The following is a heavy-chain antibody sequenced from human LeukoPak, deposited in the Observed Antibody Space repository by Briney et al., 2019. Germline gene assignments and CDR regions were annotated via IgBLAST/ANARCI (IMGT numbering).Heavy chain of an antibody. CDR3: ARGSPVTTVALDY. J-gene: IGHJ4*02. D-gene: IGHD4-17*01. Sequence: GSSVKVSCKASGGTFSSYTISWVRQAPGQGLEWMGRIIPILGIANYAQKFQGRVTITADKSTSTAYMELSSPRSEDTAVYHCARGSPVTTVALDYWGQGTLVTVSS. V-gene: IGHV1-69*02. CDR1: GGTFSSYT. CDR2: IIPILGIA.